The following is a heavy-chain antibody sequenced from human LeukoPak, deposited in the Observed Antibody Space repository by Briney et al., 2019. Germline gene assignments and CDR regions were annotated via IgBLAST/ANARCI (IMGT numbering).Heavy chain of an antibody. CDR2: IYYSGST. CDR1: GGSISSSGYY. D-gene: IGHD6-13*01. Sequence: SETLSLTCSVSGGSISSSGYYWGWIRQPPGKGLEWIGSIYYSGSTYYNPSLKSRVTISVDTSKNQFSLKLSSVTAADTAVYYCARDRGYSSSPNDYWGQGTLVTVSS. V-gene: IGHV4-39*07. J-gene: IGHJ4*02. CDR3: ARDRGYSSSPNDY.